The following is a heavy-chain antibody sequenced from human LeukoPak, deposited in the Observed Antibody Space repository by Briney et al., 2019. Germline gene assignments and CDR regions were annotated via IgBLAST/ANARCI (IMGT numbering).Heavy chain of an antibody. CDR2: IRSKAYGGTP. CDR1: GFSFGDYA. D-gene: IGHD5-18*01. Sequence: GGSLRLSCTGSGFSFGDYAMSWVRQAPGKGLEWVGFIRSKAYGGTPEYAASVEGRFTISRDDSKSIAYLQMNPLKTEDTAVYYCSRARGYSYGYIDYWGQGTLVTVSS. V-gene: IGHV3-49*04. CDR3: SRARGYSYGYIDY. J-gene: IGHJ4*02.